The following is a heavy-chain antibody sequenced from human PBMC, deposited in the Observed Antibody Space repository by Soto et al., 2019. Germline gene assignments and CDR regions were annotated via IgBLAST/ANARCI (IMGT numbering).Heavy chain of an antibody. CDR2: ISTYNGNT. Sequence: ASVKVSCKASGYTFTNYGFTWVLQAPGQGLEWLGWISTYNGNTKYAQKVQGRLTMTTDTSTSTANMGLTSLRSDDTALYYCARTTVTASYYYMDVWGKGSTVTVSS. V-gene: IGHV1-18*01. J-gene: IGHJ6*03. CDR1: GYTFTNYG. CDR3: ARTTVTASYYYMDV. D-gene: IGHD4-17*01.